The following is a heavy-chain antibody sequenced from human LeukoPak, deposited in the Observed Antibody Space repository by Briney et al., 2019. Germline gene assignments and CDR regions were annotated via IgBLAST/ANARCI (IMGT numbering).Heavy chain of an antibody. Sequence: SETLSLTCAVYGGSFSGYYWSWIRQPPGKGLEWIGEINHSGSTNYNPSLKSRVTISVDTSKNQFSLKLSSVTAADTAVYYCAGMRVRGVISNYWGREPWSPSPQ. CDR3: AGMRVRGVISNY. J-gene: IGHJ4*02. D-gene: IGHD3-10*01. V-gene: IGHV4-34*01. CDR2: INHSGST. CDR1: GGSFSGYY.